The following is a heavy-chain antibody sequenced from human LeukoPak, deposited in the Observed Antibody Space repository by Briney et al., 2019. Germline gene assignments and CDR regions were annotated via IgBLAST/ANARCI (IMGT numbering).Heavy chain of an antibody. J-gene: IGHJ4*02. CDR1: GGSISSYY. CDR2: IYYSGST. V-gene: IGHV4-59*01. Sequence: SPSETLSLTCTVSGGSISSYYWSWIRQPPGKGLEWIGYIYYSGSTNYNPSLKSRVTISVDTSKNQFSLKLSSVTAADTAVYYCASGSYSGLTPSDFDYWGQGTLVTVSS. D-gene: IGHD1-26*01. CDR3: ASGSYSGLTPSDFDY.